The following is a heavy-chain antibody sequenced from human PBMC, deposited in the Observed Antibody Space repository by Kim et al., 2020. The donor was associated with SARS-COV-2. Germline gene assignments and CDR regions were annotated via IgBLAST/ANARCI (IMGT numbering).Heavy chain of an antibody. CDR3: AKNADSSSWYRRLDFDY. J-gene: IGHJ4*02. Sequence: GGSLRLSCAASGFTFSSYGMHWVRQAPGKGLEWVAVISYDGSNKYYADSVKGRFTISRDNSKNTLYLQMNSLRAEDTAVYYCAKNADSSSWYRRLDFDYWGPGTLRTVSS. V-gene: IGHV3-30*18. CDR1: GFTFSSYG. D-gene: IGHD6-13*01. CDR2: ISYDGSNK.